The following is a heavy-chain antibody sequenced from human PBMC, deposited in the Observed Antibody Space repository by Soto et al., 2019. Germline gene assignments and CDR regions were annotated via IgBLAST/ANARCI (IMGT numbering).Heavy chain of an antibody. CDR2: ISGSGGST. V-gene: IGHV3-23*01. CDR3: AKEPEGY. Sequence: GWSLRLSCVASVLTFSSYAMSWFRQAPGKGLEWVSGISGSGGSTYYADSVKGRFTISRDNSKNTLYLQMNSLRAEDTAVYYCAKEPEGYWGQGTLVTAPQ. CDR1: VLTFSSYA. J-gene: IGHJ4*02.